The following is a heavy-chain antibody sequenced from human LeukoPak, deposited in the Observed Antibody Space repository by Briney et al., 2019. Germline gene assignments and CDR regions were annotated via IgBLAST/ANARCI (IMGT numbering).Heavy chain of an antibody. CDR2: INNSGST. Sequence: PSETLSLTCGVYGGSFSGYYWSWIRQRPGKGLEWIGEINNSGSTNYNPSLKSRVTISVDTSKNQFSLRLSSVTAADTAVYYCVRDIAAAGGFDYWGQGTLVTVSS. CDR1: GGSFSGYY. D-gene: IGHD6-13*01. CDR3: VRDIAAAGGFDY. V-gene: IGHV4-34*01. J-gene: IGHJ4*02.